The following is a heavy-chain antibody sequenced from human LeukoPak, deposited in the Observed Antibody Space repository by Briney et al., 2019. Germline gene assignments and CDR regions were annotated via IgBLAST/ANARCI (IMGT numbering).Heavy chain of an antibody. J-gene: IGHJ3*02. Sequence: GGSLRLSCAASGFTFSDYYMSWIRQAPGKGLEWVSYISSSGSTIYYAGSVKGRFTISRDNAKNSLYLQMNSLRAEDTAVYYCAREGGNTAMYAFDIWGQGTMVTVSS. CDR3: AREGGNTAMYAFDI. D-gene: IGHD5-18*01. CDR2: ISSSGSTI. V-gene: IGHV3-11*01. CDR1: GFTFSDYY.